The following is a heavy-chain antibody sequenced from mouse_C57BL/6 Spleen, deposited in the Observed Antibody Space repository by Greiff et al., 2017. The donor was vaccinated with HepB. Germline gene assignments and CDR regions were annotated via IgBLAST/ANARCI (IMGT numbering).Heavy chain of an antibody. J-gene: IGHJ4*01. CDR3: ARYYYRGDAMDY. CDR1: GYTFTSYW. D-gene: IGHD2-12*01. CDR2: IDPSDSYT. Sequence: VQLQQPGAELVKPGASVKLSCKASGYTFTSYWMQWVKQRPGQGLEWIGEIDPSDSYTNYNQKFKGKATLTVDTSSSTAYMQLSSLTSEDSAVYYCARYYYRGDAMDYWGQGTSVTVSS. V-gene: IGHV1-50*01.